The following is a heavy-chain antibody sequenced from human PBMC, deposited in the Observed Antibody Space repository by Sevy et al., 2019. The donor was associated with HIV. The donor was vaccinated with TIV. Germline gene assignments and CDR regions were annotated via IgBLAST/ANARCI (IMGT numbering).Heavy chain of an antibody. CDR1: TFTFSSYS. Sequence: GGSLRLSCAASTFTFSSYSMHWVRQAPGKGLEWVSYISSSRGTRYYADSVKGRFTISRDKAKNSLFLQMNSLRDEDTAVYYCASRGYCGGGSCYSGPNDYWGQGTLVTVSS. J-gene: IGHJ4*02. V-gene: IGHV3-48*02. CDR3: ASRGYCGGGSCYSGPNDY. D-gene: IGHD2-15*01. CDR2: ISSSRGTR.